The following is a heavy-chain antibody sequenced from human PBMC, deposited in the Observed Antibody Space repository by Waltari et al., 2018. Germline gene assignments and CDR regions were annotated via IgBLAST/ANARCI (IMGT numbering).Heavy chain of an antibody. V-gene: IGHV3-53*01. Sequence: EVQLVASGGGLIQPGGSLRLSCAASGFTVRSNYISWVRQAPGKGLEWVSVIYSGGSTYYADSGKGRFTISRDNSKNTLYLQMNSLRAEETAVYYCARVGYDILTGYSPFDYWGQGTLVTVSS. D-gene: IGHD3-9*01. CDR2: IYSGGST. CDR3: ARVGYDILTGYSPFDY. CDR1: GFTVRSNY. J-gene: IGHJ4*02.